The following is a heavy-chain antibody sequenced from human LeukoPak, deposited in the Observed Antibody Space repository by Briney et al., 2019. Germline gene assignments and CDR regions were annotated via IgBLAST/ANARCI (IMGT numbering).Heavy chain of an antibody. V-gene: IGHV1-46*01. J-gene: IGHJ4*02. CDR2: INPSGGST. CDR3: ARRIHSGAYGSGILDY. D-gene: IGHD3-10*01. Sequence: ASVKVSCKASGYTFTSYCMHWVRQAPGQGLEWMGIINPSGGSTSSAQKFQGRVTMTRDTSTSTVYMELSSLRSEDTAVYYCARRIHSGAYGSGILDYWGQGTLVTVSS. CDR1: GYTFTSYC.